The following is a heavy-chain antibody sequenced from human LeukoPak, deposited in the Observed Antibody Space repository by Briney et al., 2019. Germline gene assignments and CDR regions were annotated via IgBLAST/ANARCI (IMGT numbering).Heavy chain of an antibody. D-gene: IGHD3-10*01. J-gene: IGHJ4*02. CDR3: ARVWFGELSPTPPLDY. CDR1: GYTFTGYY. Sequence: ASVKVSCKASGYTFTGYYMHWVRQAPGQGLEWMGWISAYNGNTNYAQKLQGRVTMTTDTSTSTAYMELRSLRSDDTAVYYCARVWFGELSPTPPLDYWGQGTLVTVSS. CDR2: ISAYNGNT. V-gene: IGHV1-18*04.